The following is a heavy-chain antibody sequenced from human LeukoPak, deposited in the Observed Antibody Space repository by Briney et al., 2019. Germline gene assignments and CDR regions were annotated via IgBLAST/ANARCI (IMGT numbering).Heavy chain of an antibody. CDR1: GGTFSSYA. Sequence: ASVKVSCKASGGTFSSYAISWVRQAPGQGLEWMGWISAYNGNTNYAQKLQGRVTMTTDTSTSTAYMELRSLRSDDTAVYYCARDPEIYYDSSGYYGVANNWFDPWGQGTLVTVSS. J-gene: IGHJ5*02. V-gene: IGHV1-18*01. CDR3: ARDPEIYYDSSGYYGVANNWFDP. CDR2: ISAYNGNT. D-gene: IGHD3-22*01.